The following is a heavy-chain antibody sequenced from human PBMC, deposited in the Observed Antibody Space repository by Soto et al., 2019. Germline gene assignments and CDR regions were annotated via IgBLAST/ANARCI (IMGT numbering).Heavy chain of an antibody. CDR3: AKSKNDYGDYDYYFDY. CDR1: GFTFSSYA. V-gene: IGHV3-23*01. CDR2: ISGSGGST. D-gene: IGHD4-17*01. J-gene: IGHJ4*02. Sequence: GGSLRLSCAASGFTFSSYAMSWVRQAPGKGLEWVSAISGSGGSTYYADSVKGRFTISRDNSKNTLYLQMNSLRAEDTAVYYCAKSKNDYGDYDYYFDYWGQGTLVTVSS.